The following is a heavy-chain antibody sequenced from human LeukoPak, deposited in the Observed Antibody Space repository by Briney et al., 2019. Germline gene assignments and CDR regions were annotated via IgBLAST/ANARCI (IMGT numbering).Heavy chain of an antibody. J-gene: IGHJ4*02. Sequence: SETLSLTCTVSGGSISNYYWSWIRQTPGKGLEWIGYIHNSGSTKYNPSLKSPVSISVDTSKNQFSLKVNSVTAADTAVYYCARGGGWGNWNDAVDYWGQGTLVAVSS. V-gene: IGHV4-59*01. CDR1: GGSISNYY. CDR2: IHNSGST. CDR3: ARGGGWGNWNDAVDY. D-gene: IGHD1-1*01.